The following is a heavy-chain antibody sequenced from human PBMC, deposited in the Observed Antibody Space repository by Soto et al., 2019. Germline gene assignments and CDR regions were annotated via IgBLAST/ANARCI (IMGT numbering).Heavy chain of an antibody. D-gene: IGHD3-10*01. CDR3: ARHPNLGDGSGSYPLPNFDY. Sequence: QVQLQESGPGLVKPSETLSLTCTVSGGSISSYYWSWIRQPPGKGLEWIGYIYYSGSTNYNPSLKSRVTISVDTSKNQFSLKLSSVTAADTAVYYCARHPNLGDGSGSYPLPNFDYWGQGTLVTVSS. V-gene: IGHV4-59*01. J-gene: IGHJ4*02. CDR1: GGSISSYY. CDR2: IYYSGST.